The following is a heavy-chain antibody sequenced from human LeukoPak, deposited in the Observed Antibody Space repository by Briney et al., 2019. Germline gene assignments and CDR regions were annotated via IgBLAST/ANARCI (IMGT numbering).Heavy chain of an antibody. D-gene: IGHD6-13*01. Sequence: ASVKVSCKASGYTFTSYGISWVRQAPGQGPEWMGWISAYNGNTNYAQKLQGRVTMTTDTSTSTAYMELRSLRSDDTAVYYCARAEGIAAAGPGGYWGQGTLVTVSS. CDR2: ISAYNGNT. J-gene: IGHJ4*02. CDR3: ARAEGIAAAGPGGY. CDR1: GYTFTSYG. V-gene: IGHV1-18*01.